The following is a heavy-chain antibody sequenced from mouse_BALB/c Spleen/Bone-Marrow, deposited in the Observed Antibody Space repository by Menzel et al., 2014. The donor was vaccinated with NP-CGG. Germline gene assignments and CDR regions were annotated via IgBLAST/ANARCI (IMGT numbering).Heavy chain of an antibody. D-gene: IGHD4-1*01. V-gene: IGHV3-8*02. J-gene: IGHJ2*01. CDR3: ARRTGYYFDY. CDR1: GDSITNAY. Sequence: VQLKESGPSLVKPSQTLSLTCSVTGDSITNAYWNWIRKFPGNKIDYMGYISYSGNTYYNPSLKSRISITRDTSKNQFYLQLNSVTTEDTATYFRARRTGYYFDYWGQGTTLTVSS. CDR2: ISYSGNT.